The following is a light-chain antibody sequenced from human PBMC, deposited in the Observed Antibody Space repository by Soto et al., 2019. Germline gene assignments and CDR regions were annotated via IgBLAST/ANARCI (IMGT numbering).Light chain of an antibody. CDR3: QQYGHWHPYT. CDR2: GTT. CDR1: QSVSRK. J-gene: IGKJ2*01. V-gene: IGKV3-15*01. Sequence: EIVMTQSPATLSVSPGERVTLSCRASQSVSRKLAWYQQKPGQAPRLLIYGTTTRATGIPARFSGSGSGTEFTLTISSLQSEDFGIYYCQQYGHWHPYTFGQGTTLETK.